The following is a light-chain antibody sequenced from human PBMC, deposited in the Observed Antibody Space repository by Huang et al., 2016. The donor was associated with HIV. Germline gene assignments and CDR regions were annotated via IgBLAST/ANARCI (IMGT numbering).Light chain of an antibody. V-gene: IGKV3-11*01. CDR3: QQRSNWPPLT. CDR2: DAS. J-gene: IGKJ4*01. CDR1: QSVSSY. Sequence: EIVLTQSPVTLALSPGDRATLSCRASQSVSSYLAWYQQKPDQAPRLLIYDASNRATGIPARFSGSGSGTDFTLTISSLEPEDFAVYYCQQRSNWPPLTFGGGTKVEIK.